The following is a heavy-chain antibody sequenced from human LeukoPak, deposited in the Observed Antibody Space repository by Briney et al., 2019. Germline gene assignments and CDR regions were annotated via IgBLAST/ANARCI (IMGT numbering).Heavy chain of an antibody. D-gene: IGHD6-19*01. Sequence: GASVKVSCKASGYTFTGYGISWVRQAPGQGLEWMGWLSAYNGDTNYAQKLQGRVTMTTDTSTSTAYMELRSLRSDDTAVYYCARDHPYSSGWYGYDYWGQGTLVTVSS. CDR1: GYTFTGYG. CDR3: ARDHPYSSGWYGYDY. J-gene: IGHJ4*02. CDR2: LSAYNGDT. V-gene: IGHV1-18*01.